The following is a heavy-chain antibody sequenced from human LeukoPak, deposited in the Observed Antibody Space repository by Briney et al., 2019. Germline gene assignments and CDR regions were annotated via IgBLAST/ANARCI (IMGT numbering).Heavy chain of an antibody. CDR1: GGSISSHY. J-gene: IGHJ3*02. CDR3: ARAPREWFDPHAFDI. V-gene: IGHV4-59*11. CDR2: IYYSGST. Sequence: PSETLSLTCTVSGGSISSHYWSWIRQPPGKGLEWIGYIYYSGSTNYNPSLKSRVTISVDTSKNQFSLKLSSVTAADTAVYYCARAPREWFDPHAFDIWGQGTMVTVSS. D-gene: IGHD3-3*01.